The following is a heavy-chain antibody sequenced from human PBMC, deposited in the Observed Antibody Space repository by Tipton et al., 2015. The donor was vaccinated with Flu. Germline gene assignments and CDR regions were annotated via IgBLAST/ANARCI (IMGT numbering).Heavy chain of an antibody. D-gene: IGHD3-10*01. J-gene: IGHJ4*02. CDR3: ARGSGSGTDVTFYF. CDR2: MYVSGST. CDR1: GGSMSSFY. Sequence: LRLSCTVSGGSMSSFYWTWIRQPAGKGLEWIGRMYVSGSTKYNPSLKSRVTMSVDTSKNQFSLKLSSVTAADTAVYYRARGSGSGTDVTFYFWGQGTLVTVSS. V-gene: IGHV4-4*07.